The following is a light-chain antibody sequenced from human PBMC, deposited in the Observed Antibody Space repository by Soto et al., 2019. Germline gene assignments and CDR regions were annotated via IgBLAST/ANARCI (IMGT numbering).Light chain of an antibody. J-gene: IGKJ1*01. V-gene: IGKV3-15*01. CDR1: QSVSSD. CDR2: GAS. CDR3: QQYNTWHPKMA. Sequence: VVAQSPATLSVFPGETATLYCRASQSVSSDLAWYQQRPGQAPRLLIYGASTRATGIPARFRGSGSGTEFRLTISSLQSEDFATYYCQQYNTWHPKMAFGRGTKLEIK.